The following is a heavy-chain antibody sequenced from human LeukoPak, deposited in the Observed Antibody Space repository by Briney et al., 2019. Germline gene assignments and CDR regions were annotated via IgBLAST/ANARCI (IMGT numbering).Heavy chain of an antibody. J-gene: IGHJ4*02. V-gene: IGHV3-48*01. CDR2: ISSSSSTI. CDR1: GFTFSSYS. Sequence: GGSLRLSCAASGFTFSSYSMNWVRQAPGKGLEWVSYISSSSSTIYYADSVKGRFTISRDNAKNSLYLQMNSLRAEDTAVYYCARDLGYSYGDYFDYWGQGTLVTISS. CDR3: ARDLGYSYGDYFDY. D-gene: IGHD5-18*01.